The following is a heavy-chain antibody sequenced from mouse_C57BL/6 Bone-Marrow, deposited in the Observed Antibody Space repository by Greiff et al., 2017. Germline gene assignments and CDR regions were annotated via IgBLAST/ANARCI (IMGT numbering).Heavy chain of an antibody. V-gene: IGHV1-55*01. CDR2: IYPGSGST. CDR1: GYTFTSYW. D-gene: IGHD1-1*01. J-gene: IGHJ2*01. CDR3: ARSGVYGSSYCY. Sequence: QVQLQQPGAELVKPGASVKMSCKASGYTFTSYWITWVKQRPGQGLEWIGDIYPGSGSTNYNETFKSKATLTVDTSSSTASMQLRSLTSEDSAFDNCARSGVYGSSYCYWGQGTTLTVSS.